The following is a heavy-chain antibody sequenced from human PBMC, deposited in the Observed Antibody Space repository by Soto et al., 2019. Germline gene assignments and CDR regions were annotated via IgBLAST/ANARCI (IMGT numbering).Heavy chain of an antibody. V-gene: IGHV1-8*01. D-gene: IGHD3-22*01. CDR1: GYTFTSYD. J-gene: IGHJ6*02. CDR2: MNPNSGNT. Sequence: GASVKVCCESSGYTFTSYDMNWVRQATGQGLEWMGWMNPNSGNTGYAQKFQGRVTMTRNTSISTAYMELSSLRSEDTAVYYCARGRTIVVVITQDYYYGMDVWGQGTTVTVSS. CDR3: ARGRTIVVVITQDYYYGMDV.